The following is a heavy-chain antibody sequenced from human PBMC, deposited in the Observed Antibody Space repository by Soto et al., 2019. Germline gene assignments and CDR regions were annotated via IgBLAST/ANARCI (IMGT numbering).Heavy chain of an antibody. V-gene: IGHV4-39*01. CDR2: TLYTGTS. Sequence: SETLSLTCTVSGGSINKSNYFWDWTRQPPGKGLEWIGSTLYTGTSSYNSSLKSRVTISVDTSKNQFSLNLTSVTAADTAVYYCARLGWGDGDSDYWGQGTLVTVSS. CDR1: GGSINKSNYF. D-gene: IGHD2-21*01. J-gene: IGHJ4*02. CDR3: ARLGWGDGDSDY.